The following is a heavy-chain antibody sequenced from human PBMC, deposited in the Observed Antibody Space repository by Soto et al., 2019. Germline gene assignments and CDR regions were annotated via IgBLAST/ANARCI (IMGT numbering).Heavy chain of an antibody. V-gene: IGHV4-39*01. CDR2: IFYSGST. D-gene: IGHD2-21*01. CDR1: GGSISTSRSY. CDR3: ARQPTTGDTDLWFDP. J-gene: IGHJ5*02. Sequence: SETLSLTCSVSGGSISTSRSYWAWIRQPPGKGLEWLANIFYSGSTFYNPSLASRVSVSVDTSKNEFSLKLRSVAAADTAVYYCARQPTTGDTDLWFDPWGQGTLVTVSS.